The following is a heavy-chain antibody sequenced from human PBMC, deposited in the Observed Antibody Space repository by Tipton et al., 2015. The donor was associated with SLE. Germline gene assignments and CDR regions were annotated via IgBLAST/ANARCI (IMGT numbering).Heavy chain of an antibody. CDR1: GGSISSSNNY. V-gene: IGHV4-39*07. J-gene: IGHJ4*02. CDR2: IYYSGRT. CDR3: ARGDISVAIYDF. Sequence: LRLSCTVSGGSISSSNNYWDWIRQPPGKGLEWIGTIYYSGRTDYNPSLKSRVTMSVDTSMNQFSLTLRSVTAADTAVYYCARGDISVAIYDFWGPGSLVTVSS. D-gene: IGHD6-19*01.